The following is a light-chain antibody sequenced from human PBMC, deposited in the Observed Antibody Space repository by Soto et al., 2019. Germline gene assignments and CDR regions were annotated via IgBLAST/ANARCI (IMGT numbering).Light chain of an antibody. V-gene: IGKV1-17*03. CDR2: AAS. CDR1: QDISNY. Sequence: DIQMTQSPSAMSASVGDRITITCRASQDISNYLAWFQQKPVKVTKRLLYAASSLRSGVPSRFGGSGSGAEFTLTFSSLQPEEFASYDCLQHYSDPRTFGQGTKVEIK. CDR3: LQHYSDPRT. J-gene: IGKJ1*01.